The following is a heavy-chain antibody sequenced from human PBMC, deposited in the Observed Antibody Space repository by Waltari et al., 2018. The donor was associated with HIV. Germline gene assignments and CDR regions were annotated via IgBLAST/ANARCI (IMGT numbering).Heavy chain of an antibody. V-gene: IGHV1-2*02. CDR3: ASSSDGGRN. Sequence: QVQLVQSGAEVKKPGASVKVSCKASGYTFTAHYIHWLRQAPGQGLEWMGWINPNNGGTKYAQKFQGRVTMTRDTPMSTAYMEMSSLIADDAAVIYCASSSDGGRNWGQGTLVTVSS. CDR2: INPNNGGT. J-gene: IGHJ1*01. CDR1: GYTFTAHY.